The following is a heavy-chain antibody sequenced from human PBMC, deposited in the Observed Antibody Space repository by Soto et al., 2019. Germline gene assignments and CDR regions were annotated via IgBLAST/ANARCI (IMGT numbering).Heavy chain of an antibody. V-gene: IGHV5-51*01. CDR1: GYSFSNYW. CDR2: IYPGDSDT. D-gene: IGHD3-16*01. CDR3: ASLRGNTGFDY. J-gene: IGHJ4*02. Sequence: GESLKISCKGSGYSFSNYWIGWVRQMPGKGLEWMAIIYPGDSDTRYSPSFQGQVTISADKSISTAYLQWSSLRASDTAMYYCASLRGNTGFDYWGQRTLVTVSS.